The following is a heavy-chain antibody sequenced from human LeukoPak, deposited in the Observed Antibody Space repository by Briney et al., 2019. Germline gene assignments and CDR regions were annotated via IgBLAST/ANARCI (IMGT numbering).Heavy chain of an antibody. CDR1: EFTFSSYG. Sequence: PGRSLRLSCVASEFTFSSYGTHWDRQAPGKGLEWVASISYDGSNNYYADSVKGRFTISRDNSKNTLYLQMNSLNTEDTAVYYCAKAAPDSGDYGMDVWGQGTTVTVSS. J-gene: IGHJ6*02. V-gene: IGHV3-30*18. CDR2: ISYDGSNN. CDR3: AKAAPDSGDYGMDV. D-gene: IGHD4-17*01.